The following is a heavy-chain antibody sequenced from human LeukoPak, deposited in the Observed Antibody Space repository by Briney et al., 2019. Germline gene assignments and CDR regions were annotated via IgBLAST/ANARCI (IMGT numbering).Heavy chain of an antibody. Sequence: SETLSLTCAVSGYSISSGYYWGWIRQPPGKGLEWIGSIYHSGSTYYNPSLKSRVTISVDSSKNQFSLKLNSVTAADTAVYYCARWGEGGTTWSFDYWGQGTLVIVSS. D-gene: IGHD1-26*01. CDR3: ARWGEGGTTWSFDY. CDR2: IYHSGST. CDR1: GYSISSGYY. J-gene: IGHJ4*02. V-gene: IGHV4-38-2*01.